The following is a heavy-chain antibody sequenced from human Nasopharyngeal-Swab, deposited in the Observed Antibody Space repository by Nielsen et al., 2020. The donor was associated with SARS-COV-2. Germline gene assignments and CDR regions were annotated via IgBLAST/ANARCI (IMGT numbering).Heavy chain of an antibody. CDR2: ISSSSSYI. CDR1: GFTFSSYS. D-gene: IGHD1-7*01. Sequence: GGSLRLSCAASGFTFSSYSMNWVRQAPGKGLEWVSSISSSSSYIYYADSVKGRFTISRDNAKNSLYLQMNSLRAEDTAVYYCARRSITGTTDAFDIWGQGTMVTVSP. CDR3: ARRSITGTTDAFDI. V-gene: IGHV3-21*01. J-gene: IGHJ3*02.